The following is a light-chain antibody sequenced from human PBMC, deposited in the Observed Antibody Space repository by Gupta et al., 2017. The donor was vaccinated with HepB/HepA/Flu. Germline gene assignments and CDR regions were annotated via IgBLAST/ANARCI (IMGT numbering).Light chain of an antibody. CDR2: WAS. CDR1: QSVIYSSNQKYY. J-gene: IGKJ4*01. V-gene: IGKV4-1*01. Sequence: DIVLTQSPDSIVLSLGGRATINCKSSQSVIYSSNQKYYLAWYQQKAGQPPKLLVYWASTRESGVPNRFSGSGSGTDFTLTISSLQAEDVAVYFCQQYSGTPRTFGEGTKVEI. CDR3: QQYSGTPRT.